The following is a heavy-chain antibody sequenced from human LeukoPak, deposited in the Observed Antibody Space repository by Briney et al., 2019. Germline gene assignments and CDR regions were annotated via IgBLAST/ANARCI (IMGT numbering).Heavy chain of an antibody. Sequence: GGSLRLSCAASGFTFSSYTMNWVRQAPGKGLDWVSYISSTSSTIYYADSVKGRFTISRDNAKNSLYLQMNSLRAEDTAVYYCARDLLLWFGELEAFDIWGQGTMVTVSS. CDR3: ARDLLLWFGELEAFDI. J-gene: IGHJ3*02. V-gene: IGHV3-48*04. D-gene: IGHD3-10*01. CDR1: GFTFSSYT. CDR2: ISSTSSTI.